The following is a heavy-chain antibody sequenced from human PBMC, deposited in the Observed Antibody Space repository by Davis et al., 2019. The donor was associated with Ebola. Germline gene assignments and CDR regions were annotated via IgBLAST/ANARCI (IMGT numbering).Heavy chain of an antibody. CDR1: GFTFRSYG. CDR3: ARGRDNWFDP. Sequence: PGGSLRLSCAASGFTFRSYGMNWVRQAPGKGLEWVSYISSSTIYYADSVKGRFTISRDNVKNSLYLQMNSQRDEDTAVYYCARGRDNWFDPWGQGTLVTVSS. J-gene: IGHJ5*02. V-gene: IGHV3-48*02. CDR2: ISSSTI.